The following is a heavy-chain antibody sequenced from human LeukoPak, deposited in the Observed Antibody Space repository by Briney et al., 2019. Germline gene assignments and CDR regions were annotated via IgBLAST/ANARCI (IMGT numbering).Heavy chain of an antibody. CDR3: ARRVAVRPRYAFDI. CDR2: IKQDGSEK. CDR1: GFTFSTYW. Sequence: GGSLRLSCAASGFTFSTYWMTWVRQAPGKGLEWVANIKQDGSEKNYVDSVKGRFTISRDNAKNSLYLQMNSLRAEDTAVYYCARRVAVRPRYAFDIWGQGTMVAVSS. J-gene: IGHJ3*02. V-gene: IGHV3-7*03. D-gene: IGHD6-6*01.